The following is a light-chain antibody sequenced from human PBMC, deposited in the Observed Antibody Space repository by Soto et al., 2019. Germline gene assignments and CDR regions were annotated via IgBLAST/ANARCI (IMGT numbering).Light chain of an antibody. CDR3: NSYTSSSTSHDV. Sequence: QSALTQPASVSGSPGQSITISCTGTSSDVGGYNYVSWYQQHPGKAPQLMIYEVSNRPSGVSNRFSGSKSGNTASLTISGLQAEDEADYYWNSYTSSSTSHDVFGTGTKLTVL. J-gene: IGLJ1*01. CDR2: EVS. V-gene: IGLV2-14*01. CDR1: SSDVGGYNY.